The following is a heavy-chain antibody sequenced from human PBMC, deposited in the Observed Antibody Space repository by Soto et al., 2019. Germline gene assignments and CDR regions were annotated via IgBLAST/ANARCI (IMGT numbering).Heavy chain of an antibody. CDR2: IYHSGST. CDR3: ARGYYDSSGYCFDY. CDR1: GGSISSGGYS. J-gene: IGHJ4*02. V-gene: IGHV4-30-2*01. D-gene: IGHD3-22*01. Sequence: QLQLQESGSGLVKPSQTLSLTCAVSGGSISSGGYSWSWIRQPPGKGLEWIGYIYHSGSTYYNPSLKSRVTISVYRSKNQFSLKLSSVTAADTAVYYCARGYYDSSGYCFDYWGQGTLVTVSS.